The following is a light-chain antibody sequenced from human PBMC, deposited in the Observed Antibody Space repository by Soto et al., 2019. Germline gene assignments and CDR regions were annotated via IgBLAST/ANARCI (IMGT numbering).Light chain of an antibody. CDR3: LQYGSSPYT. CDR2: GAS. J-gene: IGKJ2*01. CDR1: QSVSRY. V-gene: IGKV3-20*01. Sequence: EIVMTQSPGILSLSPGERATLSCRASQSVSRYLNWFQHKPGQAPRHLIYGASSRAAGFPDRFSGSGSGTDSTLTISRLEPEDLAVFYCLQYGSSPYTFGQGTKLEIK.